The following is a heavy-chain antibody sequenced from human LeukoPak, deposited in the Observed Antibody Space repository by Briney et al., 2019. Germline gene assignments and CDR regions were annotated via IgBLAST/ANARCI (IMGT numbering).Heavy chain of an antibody. Sequence: GRSLRLSCAASGFTFSSYAMHWVRQAPGKGLEWVAVISYDGSNKYYADSVKGRFTISRDNSKNTLYLQMNSLRAEDTAMYYCARDDSFYGSGSYYTPHAGWFDPWGQGTLVTVSS. CDR3: ARDDSFYGSGSYYTPHAGWFDP. J-gene: IGHJ5*02. V-gene: IGHV3-30-3*01. D-gene: IGHD3-10*01. CDR1: GFTFSSYA. CDR2: ISYDGSNK.